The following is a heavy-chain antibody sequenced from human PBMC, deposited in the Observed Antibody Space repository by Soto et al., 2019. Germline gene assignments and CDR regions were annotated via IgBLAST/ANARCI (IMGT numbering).Heavy chain of an antibody. CDR3: ARGRTAMGLMYYYYGMDV. V-gene: IGHV1-2*02. CDR2: INPNSGGT. D-gene: IGHD5-18*01. J-gene: IGHJ6*02. Sequence: QVQLVQSGAEVKKPGASVKVSCKASGYTFTGYYMHWVRQAPGQGLEWMGWINPNSGGTNYAQKFQGRVTMTRDTSISTAYMELSRLRSDDTAVYYCARGRTAMGLMYYYYGMDVWGQGTTVTVSS. CDR1: GYTFTGYY.